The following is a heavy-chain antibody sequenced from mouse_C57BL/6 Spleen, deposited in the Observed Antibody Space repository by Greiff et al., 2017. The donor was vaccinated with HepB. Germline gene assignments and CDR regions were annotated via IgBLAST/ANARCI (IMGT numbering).Heavy chain of an antibody. J-gene: IGHJ3*01. CDR1: GYTFTDYY. D-gene: IGHD3-1*01. CDR2: INPNNGGT. CDR3: ARSGSPGAY. V-gene: IGHV1-26*01. Sequence: VQLQQSGPELVKPGASVKISCKASGYTFTDYYMNWVKQSHGKSLEWIGDINPNNGGTSYNQKFKGKATLTVDKSSSTAYMELRSLTSEDSAVYYCARSGSPGAYGGQGTLVTVSA.